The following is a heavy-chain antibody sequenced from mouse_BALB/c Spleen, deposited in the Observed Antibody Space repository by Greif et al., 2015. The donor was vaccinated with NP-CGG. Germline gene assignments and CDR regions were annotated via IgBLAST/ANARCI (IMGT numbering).Heavy chain of an antibody. J-gene: IGHJ1*01. Sequence: EVKLMESGGGLVQPGGSRKLSCAASGFTFSDYGMAWVRQAPGKGPEWVAFISNLAYSVYYADTVTGRFTISRENAKNTLYLEMSSLRSEDTAMYYCARDHYGSSYWYFDVWGAGTTVTVSS. CDR3: ARDHYGSSYWYFDV. V-gene: IGHV5-15*02. CDR1: GFTFSDYG. CDR2: ISNLAYSV. D-gene: IGHD1-1*01.